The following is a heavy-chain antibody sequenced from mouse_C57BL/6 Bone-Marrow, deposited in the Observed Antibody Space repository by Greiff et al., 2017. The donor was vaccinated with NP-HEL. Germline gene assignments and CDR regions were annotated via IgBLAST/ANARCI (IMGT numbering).Heavy chain of an antibody. Sequence: VKLQESGPELVKPGASVKISCKASGYAFSSSWMNWVKQRPGKGLEWIGRIYPGDGDTNYNGKFKGKATLTADKSSSTAYMQLSSLTSEDSAVYFCAKEGILLSRDVAWFAYWGQGTLVTVSA. D-gene: IGHD2-1*01. CDR3: AKEGILLSRDVAWFAY. CDR1: GYAFSSSW. J-gene: IGHJ3*01. V-gene: IGHV1-82*01. CDR2: IYPGDGDT.